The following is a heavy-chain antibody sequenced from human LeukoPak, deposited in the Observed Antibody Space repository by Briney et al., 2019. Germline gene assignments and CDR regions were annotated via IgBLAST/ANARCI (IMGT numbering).Heavy chain of an antibody. D-gene: IGHD2-2*01. Sequence: SETLSLTCTVSGDSISDYHWNWIRQSAGEGLEWIGRIYTSGSTRYNPSLKSRVTMSVDTSKNHFSLRLTSVTAADTAVYYCARDKASGSYCSTTSCSDYYYMDVWGKGTTVTVSS. CDR2: IYTSGST. CDR3: ARDKASGSYCSTTSCSDYYYMDV. V-gene: IGHV4-4*07. CDR1: GDSISDYH. J-gene: IGHJ6*03.